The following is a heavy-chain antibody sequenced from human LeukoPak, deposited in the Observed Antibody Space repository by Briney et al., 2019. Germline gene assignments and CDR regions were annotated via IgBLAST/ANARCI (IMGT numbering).Heavy chain of an antibody. CDR1: GGSISSSSYY. CDR3: AGRRFGEYYYGMDV. CDR2: IYYSGST. D-gene: IGHD3-10*01. V-gene: IGHV4-39*07. J-gene: IGHJ6*02. Sequence: ETLSLTCTVSGGSISSSSYYWGWICQPPGKGLEWIGSIYYSGSTYYNPSLKSRVTISVDTSKNQFSLKLSSVTAADTAVYYCAGRRFGEYYYGMDVWGQGTTVTVSS.